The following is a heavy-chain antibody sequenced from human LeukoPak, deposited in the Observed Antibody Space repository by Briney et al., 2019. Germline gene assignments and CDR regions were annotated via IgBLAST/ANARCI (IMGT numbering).Heavy chain of an antibody. CDR3: AKDNGDILTGYFLGHFDC. J-gene: IGHJ4*02. CDR2: ISWNSGSI. D-gene: IGHD3-9*01. CDR1: GFTFDDYA. V-gene: IGHV3-9*01. Sequence: PGGSLRLSCAASGFTFDDYAMHWVRQAPGKGLEWVSGISWNSGSIGYADSVKGRFTVSRDNAKNSLYLQMNSLRVEDTALYYRAKDNGDILTGYFLGHFDCWGQGTPVTVSS.